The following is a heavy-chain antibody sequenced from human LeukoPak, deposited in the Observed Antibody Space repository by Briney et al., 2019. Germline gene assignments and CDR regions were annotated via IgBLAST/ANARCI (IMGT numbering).Heavy chain of an antibody. V-gene: IGHV1-2*02. J-gene: IGHJ4*02. D-gene: IGHD3-9*01. Sequence: ASVKVSRKASGYTFTGYYMHWVRQAPGQGLEWMGWINPNSGGTNYAQKFQGRVTMTRDTSISTAYMELSRLRSDDTAVYYCARFSVGGRYDFDYWGQGTLVTVSS. CDR2: INPNSGGT. CDR1: GYTFTGYY. CDR3: ARFSVGGRYDFDY.